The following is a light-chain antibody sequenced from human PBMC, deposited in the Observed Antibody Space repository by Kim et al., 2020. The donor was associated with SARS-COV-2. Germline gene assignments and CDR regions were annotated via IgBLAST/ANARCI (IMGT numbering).Light chain of an antibody. Sequence: PGQSFTISCTVTSSDVGGYNYVSWYQQHPGKAPKLMIYDVSKLPSGVPDRFSGSKYCNTASLTISGLQAEDEADYYCSSYAGTSVVFGGGTKVTVL. J-gene: IGLJ2*01. CDR2: DVS. V-gene: IGLV2-11*03. CDR1: SSDVGGYNY. CDR3: SSYAGTSVV.